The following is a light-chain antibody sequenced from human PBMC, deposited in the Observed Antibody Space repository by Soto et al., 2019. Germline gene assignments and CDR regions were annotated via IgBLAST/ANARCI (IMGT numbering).Light chain of an antibody. J-gene: IGLJ3*02. CDR1: RFNIGNNY. V-gene: IGLV1-51*01. CDR2: DNN. Sequence: QSVLTQPPSVSAAPGQKVTISCSGSRFNIGNNYVSWYRQLPGTAPKLLIYDNNKRPSGIPDRFSGSKSGTSATLGITGLQTGDEAVYYCGTWDSSLTVGVFGGGTQLTVL. CDR3: GTWDSSLTVGV.